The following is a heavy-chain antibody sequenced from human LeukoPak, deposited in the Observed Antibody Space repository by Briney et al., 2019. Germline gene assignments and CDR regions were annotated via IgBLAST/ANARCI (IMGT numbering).Heavy chain of an antibody. V-gene: IGHV3-15*01. D-gene: IGHD3-10*01. CDR3: TTNYYGSGSYSHYYYGMDV. CDR1: GFTLSNAW. CDR2: IKSKTDGGTT. Sequence: GGSLRLSCAASGFTLSNAWMSWVRQAPGKGLEWVGRIKSKTDGGTTDYAAPVKGRFTISRDDSKNTLYPQMNSLKTEDTAVYYCTTNYYGSGSYSHYYYGMDVWGKGTTVTVSS. J-gene: IGHJ6*04.